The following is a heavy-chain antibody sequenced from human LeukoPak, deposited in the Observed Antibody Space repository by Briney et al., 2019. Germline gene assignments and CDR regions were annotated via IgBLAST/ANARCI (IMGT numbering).Heavy chain of an antibody. CDR3: AKGLRFLEWLSNDAFDI. Sequence: GALRLSCAASGCTFSSYAMSWVRRAPGKGLEWVSAISGSGGSTYYADSVKGRFTISRDNSKNTLYLQMNSLRAEDTAVYYCAKGLRFLEWLSNDAFDIWGQGTMVTVSS. D-gene: IGHD3-3*01. J-gene: IGHJ3*02. V-gene: IGHV3-23*01. CDR2: ISGSGGST. CDR1: GCTFSSYA.